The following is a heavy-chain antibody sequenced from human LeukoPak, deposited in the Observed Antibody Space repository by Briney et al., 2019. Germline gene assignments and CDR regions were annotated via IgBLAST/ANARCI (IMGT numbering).Heavy chain of an antibody. D-gene: IGHD4-17*01. Sequence: PSETLSLTCAVYGGSFSGYYWSWIRQPPGKGLEWIGEINHSGSTNYNPSLKSRVTISVDTSKNRFSLKLSSVTAADTAMYYCARDPYGDGGDYWGQGTLVTVSS. V-gene: IGHV4-34*01. CDR1: GGSFSGYY. J-gene: IGHJ4*02. CDR3: ARDPYGDGGDY. CDR2: INHSGST.